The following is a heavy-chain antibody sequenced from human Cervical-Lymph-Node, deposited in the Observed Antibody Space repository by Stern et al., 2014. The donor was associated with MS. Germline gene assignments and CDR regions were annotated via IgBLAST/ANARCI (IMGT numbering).Heavy chain of an antibody. CDR1: GYKFSSYW. CDR3: ARLGVVASTHSGMDV. V-gene: IGHV5-51*01. Sequence: QLVQSGAEVKKPGESLKISCQGSGYKFSSYWIAWVRQMPGKGLEWMGIIYPGDSDAKSGPSFQGQVTISVDKSINTAYLQWSSLKASDTGTFYCARLGVVASTHSGMDVWGQGTTVTVSS. CDR2: IYPGDSDA. J-gene: IGHJ6*02. D-gene: IGHD2-15*01.